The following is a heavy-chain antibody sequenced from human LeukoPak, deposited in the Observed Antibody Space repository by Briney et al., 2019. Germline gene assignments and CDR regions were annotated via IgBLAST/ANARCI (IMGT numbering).Heavy chain of an antibody. Sequence: SETLSLTCTVSGGSISSSSYYWGWIRQPPGKGLEWIGSIYYSGSTYYNPSLKSRVTISVDTSKNQFSLKLSSVTAADTAVYYCARGLRLRSEPSRGPKPYNWFDPWGQGTLVTVSS. CDR2: IYYSGST. CDR1: GGSISSSSYY. CDR3: ARGLRLRSEPSRGPKPYNWFDP. J-gene: IGHJ5*02. D-gene: IGHD1-14*01. V-gene: IGHV4-39*07.